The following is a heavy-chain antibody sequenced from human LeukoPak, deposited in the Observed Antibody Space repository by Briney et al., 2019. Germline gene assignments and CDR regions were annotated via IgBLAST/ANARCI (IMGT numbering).Heavy chain of an antibody. Sequence: GSLRLSCAASGFTFNNYAMSWVRQAPGKGLEWVSTISGSGGSTYYADSVKGRFTISRDNSKNALYLQMNSLRAEDTAVYYCARETYYGSGSSHYYYYMDVWGKGTTVTVSS. V-gene: IGHV3-23*01. CDR2: ISGSGGST. D-gene: IGHD3-10*01. CDR3: ARETYYGSGSSHYYYYMDV. J-gene: IGHJ6*03. CDR1: GFTFNNYA.